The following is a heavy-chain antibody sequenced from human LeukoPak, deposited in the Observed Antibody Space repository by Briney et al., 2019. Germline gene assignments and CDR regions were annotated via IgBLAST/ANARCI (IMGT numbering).Heavy chain of an antibody. CDR1: GLSFSDYG. CDR3: HSSSYLH. J-gene: IGHJ4*02. Sequence: GGCLRLSCTASGLSFSDYGMHWVRQAPGKGLEWVAFIRYEGTTKNYADFVRGRFTISRDNSKNTVYLEMNSLRVEVSAVYYCHSSSYLHWGPGALITVSS. V-gene: IGHV3-30*02. D-gene: IGHD3-22*01. CDR2: IRYEGTTK.